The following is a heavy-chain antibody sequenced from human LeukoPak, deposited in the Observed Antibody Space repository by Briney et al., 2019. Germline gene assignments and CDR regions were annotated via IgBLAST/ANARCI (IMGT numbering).Heavy chain of an antibody. Sequence: PSETLSLTCTVSGGSISSSSYYWGWIRQPPGKGLVWIGSIYYSGSTYYNPSLKSRVTISVDTSKNQFSLKLSSVTAADTAVYYCARLDTYYDFWSGPTFDYWGQGTLVTVSS. CDR2: IYYSGST. CDR3: ARLDTYYDFWSGPTFDY. D-gene: IGHD3-3*01. CDR1: GGSISSSSYY. V-gene: IGHV4-39*01. J-gene: IGHJ4*02.